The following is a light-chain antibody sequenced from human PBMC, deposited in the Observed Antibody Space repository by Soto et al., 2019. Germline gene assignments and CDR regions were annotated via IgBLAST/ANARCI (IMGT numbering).Light chain of an antibody. Sequence: EIVLTQSPGTLSLSPGEGATLSCRASQSVSSSYIDWYQQRPGQTPSLLIYGASTRATGIPDRVSGSGSGTHFTLTISRLEPGDFAVYYYQHFGGTTFTFGHGTRLEIK. CDR1: QSVSSSY. V-gene: IGKV3-20*01. J-gene: IGKJ5*01. CDR3: QHFGGTTFT. CDR2: GAS.